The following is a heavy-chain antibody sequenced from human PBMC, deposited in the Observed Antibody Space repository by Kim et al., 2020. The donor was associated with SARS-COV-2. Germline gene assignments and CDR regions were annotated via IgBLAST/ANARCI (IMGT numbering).Heavy chain of an antibody. CDR3: ARGRPEDYVWGSYRYVSPYYYGMDV. D-gene: IGHD3-16*02. Sequence: SETLSLTCAVYGGSFSGYYWSWIRQPPGKGLEWIGEINHSGSTNYNPSLKSRVTISVDTSKNQFSLKLSSVTAADTAVYYCARGRPEDYVWGSYRYVSPYYYGMDVWGQGTTVTVSS. V-gene: IGHV4-34*01. CDR1: GGSFSGYY. J-gene: IGHJ6*02. CDR2: INHSGST.